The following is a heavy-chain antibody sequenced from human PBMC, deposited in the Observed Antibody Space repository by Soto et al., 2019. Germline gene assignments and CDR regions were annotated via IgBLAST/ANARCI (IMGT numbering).Heavy chain of an antibody. J-gene: IGHJ6*02. V-gene: IGHV3-13*05. CDR3: ARAGYDSSGYYFYAMDV. CDR1: GLILSGYD. D-gene: IGHD3-22*01. CDR2: IGTAGDP. Sequence: PGGSLRLSCVASGLILSGYDMRWVRQATGEGLEWVSAIGTAGDPYYSGYVKGRFTISRGNAENSVYLQMNSLRAGDTAVYYCARAGYDSSGYYFYAMDVWGPGTTVTVSS.